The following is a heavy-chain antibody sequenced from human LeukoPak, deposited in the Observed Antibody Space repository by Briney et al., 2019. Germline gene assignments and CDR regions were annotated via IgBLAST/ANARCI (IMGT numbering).Heavy chain of an antibody. V-gene: IGHV1-69*05. J-gene: IGHJ3*02. CDR2: IIPIFGTA. CDR1: GGTFSSYA. CDR3: ASHDYGGNAELKAFDI. Sequence: SVKVSCKASGGTFSSYAISWVRQAPGQGLEWMGRIIPIFGTANYAQKFQGRVTITTDESTSTAYMELRSLRSDDTAVYSCASHDYGGNAELKAFDIWGQGTMVTVSS. D-gene: IGHD4-23*01.